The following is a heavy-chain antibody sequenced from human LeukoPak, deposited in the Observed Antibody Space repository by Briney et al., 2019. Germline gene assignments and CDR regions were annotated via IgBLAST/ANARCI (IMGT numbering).Heavy chain of an antibody. CDR2: IIPIFGSA. CDR3: AKGSRLREGGSYRF. Sequence: ASVKVSCKASGGIFSSYAINWVRQAPGQGLEWMGRIIPIFGSANYAQKFQGRVTITAGKSTRTAYMELSSLRSEDTALYYCAKGSRLREGGSYRFWGQGTLVTVSS. CDR1: GGIFSSYA. D-gene: IGHD3-16*02. V-gene: IGHV1-69*06. J-gene: IGHJ4*02.